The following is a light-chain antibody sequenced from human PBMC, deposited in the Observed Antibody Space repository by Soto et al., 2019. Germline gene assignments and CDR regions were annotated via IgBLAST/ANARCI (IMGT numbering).Light chain of an antibody. V-gene: IGLV2-14*01. CDR1: SSDIGGYNY. Sequence: QSAVTQPASVSGSPGQSITILCTGTSSDIGGYNYVSWYQHHPGKAPKLIIYEVTYRPSGVSTRFSGSKSGNTASLTISGLQAEDEADYWCSSYTSSNTLHLVFGGGTKLTVL. J-gene: IGLJ2*01. CDR2: EVT. CDR3: SSYTSSNTLHLV.